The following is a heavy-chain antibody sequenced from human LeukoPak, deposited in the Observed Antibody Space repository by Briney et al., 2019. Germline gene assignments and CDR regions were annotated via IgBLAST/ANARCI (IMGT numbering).Heavy chain of an antibody. Sequence: PSETLSLTCAVYGGSFSGYYWSWIRQPPGKGLEWIGEIDHSGSTNYNPSLKSRVTISVDTSKNQFSLKLSSVTAADTAVYYCARGPRTYYYGSGSYRYYMDVWGKGTTVTVS. CDR3: ARGPRTYYYGSGSYRYYMDV. CDR2: IDHSGST. V-gene: IGHV4-34*01. CDR1: GGSFSGYY. J-gene: IGHJ6*03. D-gene: IGHD3-10*01.